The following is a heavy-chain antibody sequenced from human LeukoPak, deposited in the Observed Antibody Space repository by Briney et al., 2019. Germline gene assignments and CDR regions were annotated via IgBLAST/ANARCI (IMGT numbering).Heavy chain of an antibody. CDR3: ARDYDPTVDWFDP. Sequence: GGSLRLSCAASGFTFSSYAMSWVRQAPGKGLEWVSAISGSGGSTYYADSVKGRFTISRDNAKNSLHLQMNSLRAEDTAVYYCARDYDPTVDWFDPWGQGTLVTVSS. D-gene: IGHD3-3*01. CDR1: GFTFSSYA. J-gene: IGHJ5*02. V-gene: IGHV3-23*01. CDR2: ISGSGGST.